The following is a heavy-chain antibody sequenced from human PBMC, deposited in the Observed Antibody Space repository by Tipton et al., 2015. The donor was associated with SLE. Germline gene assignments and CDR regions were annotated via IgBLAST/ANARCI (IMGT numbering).Heavy chain of an antibody. D-gene: IGHD2-15*01. CDR3: ARYKYCSGGSCPRWFGP. CDR1: GGSFSGYY. CDR2: INHSGST. J-gene: IGHJ5*02. Sequence: TLSLTCAVYGGSFSGYYWSWIRQPPGKGLEWIGEINHSGSTNYNPSLKSRVTISVDTSKNQFSLKLSSVTAADTAVYYCARYKYCSGGSCPRWFGPWGQGTLVTVSS. V-gene: IGHV4-34*01.